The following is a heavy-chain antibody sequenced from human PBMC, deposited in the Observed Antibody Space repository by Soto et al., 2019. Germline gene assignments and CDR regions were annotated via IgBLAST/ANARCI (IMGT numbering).Heavy chain of an antibody. V-gene: IGHV4-38-2*01. CDR2: IFHGGNT. J-gene: IGHJ3*01. D-gene: IGHD2-15*01. Sequence: SETLSLTCAVSGFFISSGNYWGWIRKPPGKGLEWIGSIFHGGNTYYNPSLKSRVTISVDMSKNQFSLKLNPVTAADTAVYYCARARWYDAFDVWGQGTVVTVSS. CDR3: ARARWYDAFDV. CDR1: GFFISSGNY.